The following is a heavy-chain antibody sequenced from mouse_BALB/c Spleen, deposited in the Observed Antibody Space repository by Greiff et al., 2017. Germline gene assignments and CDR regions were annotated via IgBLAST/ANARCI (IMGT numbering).Heavy chain of an antibody. CDR2: ISNGGGST. D-gene: IGHD4-1*01. J-gene: IGHJ2*01. Sequence: EVKLVESGGGLVQPGGSLKLSCAASGFTFSSYTMSWVRQTPEKRLEWVAYISNGGGSTYYPDTVKGRFTISRDNAKNTLYLQMSSLKSEDTAMYYCARHGTSSYFDYWGQGTTLTVSS. CDR1: GFTFSSYT. V-gene: IGHV5-12-2*01. CDR3: ARHGTSSYFDY.